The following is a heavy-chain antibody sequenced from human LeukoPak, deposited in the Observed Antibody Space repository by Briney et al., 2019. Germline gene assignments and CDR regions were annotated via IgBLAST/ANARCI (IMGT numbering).Heavy chain of an antibody. CDR3: ARDVYYDFWSL. CDR1: GYTFTSYD. J-gene: IGHJ4*02. V-gene: IGHV7-4-1*02. D-gene: IGHD3-3*01. CDR2: MNTNTGNP. Sequence: ASVKVSCKASGYTFTSYDINWVRQATGQGLEWMGWMNTNTGNPTCAQGFTGRFVFSLDTSVSTAYLQISSLKAEDTAVYYCARDVYYDFWSLWGQGTLVTVSS.